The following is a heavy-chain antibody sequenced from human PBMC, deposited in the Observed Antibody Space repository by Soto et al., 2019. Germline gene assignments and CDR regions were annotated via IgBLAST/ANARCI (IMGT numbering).Heavy chain of an antibody. V-gene: IGHV1-69*12. J-gene: IGHJ4*02. CDR3: ARGPPREQWLVRCYFDY. CDR1: GGTFSSYA. D-gene: IGHD6-19*01. Sequence: QVQLVQSGAEVKKPGSSVKVSCKASGGTFSSYAISWVRQAPGQGLEWMGGIIPIFGTANYAQKFQGRVTLTADESTSTAYMELSSLRSEDTAVYYCARGPPREQWLVRCYFDYWGQGTLVTVSS. CDR2: IIPIFGTA.